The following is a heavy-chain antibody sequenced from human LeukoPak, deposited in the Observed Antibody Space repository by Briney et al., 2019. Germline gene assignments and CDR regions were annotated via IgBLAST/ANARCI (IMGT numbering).Heavy chain of an antibody. CDR1: GGTFSSYA. Sequence: ASVKVSCKASGGTFSSYAISWVRQAPGQGLEWMGWISAYNGNTNYAQKLQGRVTMTTDTSTSTAYMELRSLRSDDTAVYYCARPDREVEDAFDIWGQGTMVTVSS. D-gene: IGHD1-14*01. V-gene: IGHV1-18*01. CDR3: ARPDREVEDAFDI. J-gene: IGHJ3*02. CDR2: ISAYNGNT.